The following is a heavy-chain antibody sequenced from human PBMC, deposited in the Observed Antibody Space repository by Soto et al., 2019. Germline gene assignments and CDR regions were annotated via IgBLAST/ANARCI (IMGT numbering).Heavy chain of an antibody. V-gene: IGHV4-39*01. CDR1: GVSVNSSSYY. J-gene: IGHJ4*02. CDR3: ARQYFSRVRAPFDY. D-gene: IGHD3-9*01. Sequence: PSETLSLTCSVSGVSVNSSSYYWGWIRQPPGKGLEWIQSIYNSGSTYFNPSLKSRVTLSIDTSKNQLSLTLKSVTAADTAVYYCARQYFSRVRAPFDYWGQGILVTVSS. CDR2: IYNSGST.